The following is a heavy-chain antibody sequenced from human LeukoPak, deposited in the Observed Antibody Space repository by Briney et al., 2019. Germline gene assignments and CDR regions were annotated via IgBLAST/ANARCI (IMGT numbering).Heavy chain of an antibody. CDR3: SKEGRDSGGYNGWFEP. Sequence: SETLSLTCTVSGGSITSGGYCWSWIRQHPGKGLEWIGYVCHDGGTSYNPSLKSRVTVAIDTSKNQFSLKLNSVTAADTAVFYCSKEGRDSGGYNGWFEPWGQGTLVTVSS. J-gene: IGHJ5*02. CDR2: VCHDGGT. CDR1: GGSITSGGYC. V-gene: IGHV4-31*03. D-gene: IGHD2-15*01.